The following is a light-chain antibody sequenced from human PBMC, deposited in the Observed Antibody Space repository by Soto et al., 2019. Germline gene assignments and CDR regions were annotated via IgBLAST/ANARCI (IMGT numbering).Light chain of an antibody. CDR3: QQYNNWPT. J-gene: IGKJ4*01. CDR2: GAS. CDR1: QSVSSN. Sequence: EIVMTQSPATLSVSPGERATLSCRASQSVSSNLAWYQQKPGQAPRLLIYGASTRATGIPARFSGSGSGTEFTLTISSLQSEDFAVSYCQQYNNWPTFGGVTKV. V-gene: IGKV3-15*01.